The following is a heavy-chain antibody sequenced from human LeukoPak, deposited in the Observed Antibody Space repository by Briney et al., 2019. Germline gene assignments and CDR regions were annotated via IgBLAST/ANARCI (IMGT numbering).Heavy chain of an antibody. Sequence: GGSLRLSCAASGFTFSSYSMNWVRQAPGKGLEWVSSISSSSSYIYYADSVKGRFTISRDNAKNSLYLQMNSLRAEDTAVYYCARDHHSSGWSRGFDYWGRGTLVTVSS. J-gene: IGHJ4*02. V-gene: IGHV3-21*01. D-gene: IGHD6-19*01. CDR2: ISSSSSYI. CDR3: ARDHHSSGWSRGFDY. CDR1: GFTFSSYS.